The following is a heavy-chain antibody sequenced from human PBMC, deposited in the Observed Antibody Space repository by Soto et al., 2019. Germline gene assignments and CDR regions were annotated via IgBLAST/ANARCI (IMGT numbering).Heavy chain of an antibody. V-gene: IGHV1-3*01. Sequence: GASVKVSCKASGYTFTSYAMHWVRQAPGQRLEWMGWINAGNGNTKYSQKFQGRVTITRDTSASTAYMELSSLRSEDTAVYYCAKPPRDSSSWDYYFDYWGQGTLVTVSS. CDR1: GYTFTSYA. D-gene: IGHD6-13*01. CDR3: AKPPRDSSSWDYYFDY. J-gene: IGHJ4*02. CDR2: INAGNGNT.